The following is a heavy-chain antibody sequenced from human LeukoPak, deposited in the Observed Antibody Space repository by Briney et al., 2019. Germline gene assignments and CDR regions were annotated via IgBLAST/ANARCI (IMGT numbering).Heavy chain of an antibody. V-gene: IGHV5-51*01. CDR3: ARGVSGPPTGVAFDI. D-gene: IGHD3-10*01. J-gene: IGHJ3*02. CDR1: GYSFTSNW. Sequence: GESLKISCKGSGYSFTSNWIAWVRQMPGKGLEWMGIIYPGDSDTRYSPSFQGQVTISVDKSISAAYLQWSSLKASDTAIYYCARGVSGPPTGVAFDIWGQGTMVTVSS. CDR2: IYPGDSDT.